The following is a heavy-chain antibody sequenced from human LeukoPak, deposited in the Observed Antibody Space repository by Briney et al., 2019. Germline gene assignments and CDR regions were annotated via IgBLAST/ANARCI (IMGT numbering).Heavy chain of an antibody. Sequence: GASVKVSCKASGYTXTGYYMHGVRQAPAQGLEWMGWINPYNGGTKYAQKFQGRVTMTRDMSITTAYMELSRLRSDDSAVYYCARGPLIEFNYGITFDYWGQGTLVTVSS. D-gene: IGHD3-10*01. CDR3: ARGPLIEFNYGITFDY. CDR2: INPYNGGT. V-gene: IGHV1-2*02. J-gene: IGHJ4*02. CDR1: GYTXTGYY.